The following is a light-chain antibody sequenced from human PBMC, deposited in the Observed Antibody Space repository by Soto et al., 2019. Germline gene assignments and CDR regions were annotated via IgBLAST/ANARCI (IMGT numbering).Light chain of an antibody. CDR1: SSNIGNNA. CDR3: AAWDDSLNGYV. Sequence: QSVLTQPPSVSAAPRQRVTISCSGSSSNIGNNAVNWYQQLPGKAPKLLIYYDDLLPSGVSDRFSGSKSGTSASLAISGLQPEDEADYYCAAWDDSLNGYVFGTGTKLTVL. V-gene: IGLV1-36*01. J-gene: IGLJ1*01. CDR2: YDD.